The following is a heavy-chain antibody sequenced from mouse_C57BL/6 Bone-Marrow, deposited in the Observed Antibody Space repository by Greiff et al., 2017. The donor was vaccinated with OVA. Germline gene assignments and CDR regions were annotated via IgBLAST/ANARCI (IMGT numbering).Heavy chain of an antibody. CDR3: ARGGWDWYFDV. CDR2: INYDGSST. D-gene: IGHD3-3*01. CDR1: GFTFSDYY. V-gene: IGHV5-16*01. Sequence: EVQGGEAEGGLVQPGSSMKLSCTASGFTFSDYYMAWVRQVPEKGLEWVANINYDGSSTYYLDSLKSRFIISRDNAKNILYLQMSSLKSEDTATYYCARGGWDWYFDVWGTGTTVTVSS. J-gene: IGHJ1*03.